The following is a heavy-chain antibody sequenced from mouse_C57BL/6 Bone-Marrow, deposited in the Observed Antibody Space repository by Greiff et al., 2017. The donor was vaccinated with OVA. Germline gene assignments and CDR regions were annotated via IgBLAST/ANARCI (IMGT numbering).Heavy chain of an antibody. J-gene: IGHJ4*01. D-gene: IGHD3-2*02. CDR3: ARRRTAQATGAMDY. Sequence: QVQLQQPGAELVRPGTSVKLSCKASGYTFTSYWMHWVKQRPGQGLEWIGVIDPSDSYTNYNQKFKGKATVTVDTSSSTAYMQLSSLTSEDSAVYYCARRRTAQATGAMDYWGQGTSVTVSS. CDR2: IDPSDSYT. V-gene: IGHV1-59*01. CDR1: GYTFTSYW.